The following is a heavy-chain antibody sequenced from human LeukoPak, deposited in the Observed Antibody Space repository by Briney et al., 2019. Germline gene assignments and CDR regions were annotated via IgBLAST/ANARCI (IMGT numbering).Heavy chain of an antibody. Sequence: SETLSLTCTVSGGSISSYYWSWIRQPPGKGLERIGYIYCSGSTSYNPSLKSRVTISVDTSNNQFSLKLSPVTAADTAVYYCARDTSGYRRGSFDYWGQGTLVTVSS. J-gene: IGHJ4*02. V-gene: IGHV4-59*01. D-gene: IGHD3-22*01. CDR1: GGSISSYY. CDR3: ARDTSGYRRGSFDY. CDR2: IYCSGST.